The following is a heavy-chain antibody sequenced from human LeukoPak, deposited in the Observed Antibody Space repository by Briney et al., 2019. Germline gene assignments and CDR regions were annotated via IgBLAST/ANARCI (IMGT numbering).Heavy chain of an antibody. Sequence: ASVKVSCKASGYTFTSYDINWVRQATGQGLEWMGIINPSGGSTSYAQKFQGRVTMTRDTSTSTVYMELSSLRSEDTAVYYCARSYDSSGYRRLGFDYWGQGTLVTVSS. V-gene: IGHV1-46*01. J-gene: IGHJ4*02. D-gene: IGHD3-22*01. CDR3: ARSYDSSGYRRLGFDY. CDR2: INPSGGST. CDR1: GYTFTSYD.